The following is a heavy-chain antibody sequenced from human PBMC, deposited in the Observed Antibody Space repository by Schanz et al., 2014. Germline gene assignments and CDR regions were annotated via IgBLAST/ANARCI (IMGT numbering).Heavy chain of an antibody. J-gene: IGHJ1*01. D-gene: IGHD3-10*01. CDR1: GFDFNSYS. Sequence: ESEGGLVQPGGSLRLSCEASGFDFNSYSMNWVRQVPGKGLEWLSYIATSSSTRHYADSVKGRVTISRDNAKNSVSLQMRRLRVEDTAVYYCASGVHVSSLQKGLQFWGRGTLVIVSS. CDR3: ASGVHVSSLQKGLQF. CDR2: IATSSSTR. V-gene: IGHV3-48*01.